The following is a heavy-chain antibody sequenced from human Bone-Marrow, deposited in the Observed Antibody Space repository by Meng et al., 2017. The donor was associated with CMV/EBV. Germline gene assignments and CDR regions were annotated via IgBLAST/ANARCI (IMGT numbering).Heavy chain of an antibody. CDR2: IRADGSNK. J-gene: IGHJ4*02. CDR3: ARDLY. V-gene: IGHV3-30*02. CDR1: GFSFNGND. Sequence: GGSLRLSCVVSGFSFNGNDMHWVRQAPGKGLEWVALIRADGSNKYYADSVKGRFTISRDNSKNTLYLQMNSLRAEDTAVYYCARDLYWGQGTLVTVSS.